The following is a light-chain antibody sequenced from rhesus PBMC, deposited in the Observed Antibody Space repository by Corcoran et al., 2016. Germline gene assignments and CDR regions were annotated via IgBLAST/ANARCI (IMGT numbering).Light chain of an antibody. V-gene: IGKV1-33*02. CDR3: HQYYSIPYS. Sequence: DIQMTQSPSSLSASVGDRVTITCRASQDITNDLAWYQQKPGETPKLLIYEASRLRSGSPSRFSGGGSGTDFTLTISSLHSEDFASFYCHQYYSIPYSFGQGTKVEIK. CDR1: QDITND. J-gene: IGKJ2*01. CDR2: EAS.